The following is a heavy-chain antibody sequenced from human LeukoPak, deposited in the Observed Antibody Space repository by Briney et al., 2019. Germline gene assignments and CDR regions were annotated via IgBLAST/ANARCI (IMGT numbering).Heavy chain of an antibody. Sequence: LPGGSLRLSCAASGFTFSNYAMSWVRQAPGKGLEWVSAISGSGGSTYSADSVKGRFTTSRDNSKNTLYLQLNSLRAEDTAVYYCAKAALALSSSWYLYFQHWGQGTLVTVSS. CDR3: AKAALALSSSWYLYFQH. J-gene: IGHJ1*01. D-gene: IGHD6-13*01. CDR1: GFTFSNYA. CDR2: ISGSGGST. V-gene: IGHV3-23*01.